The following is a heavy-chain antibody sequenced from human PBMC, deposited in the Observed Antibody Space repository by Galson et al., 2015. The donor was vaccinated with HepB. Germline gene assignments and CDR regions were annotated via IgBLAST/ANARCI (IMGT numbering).Heavy chain of an antibody. Sequence: SLRLSCAASGFTVSSNYMSWVRQAPGKGLEWVSVIYSGGSTYYADSVKGRFTISRDNSKNTLYLQMNSLRAEDTAVYYCAREGELAYCCGDRSSNYDFWGQGTLVTVSS. D-gene: IGHD2-21*02. CDR3: AREGELAYCCGDRSSNYDF. J-gene: IGHJ4*02. CDR1: GFTVSSNY. V-gene: IGHV3-66*02. CDR2: IYSGGST.